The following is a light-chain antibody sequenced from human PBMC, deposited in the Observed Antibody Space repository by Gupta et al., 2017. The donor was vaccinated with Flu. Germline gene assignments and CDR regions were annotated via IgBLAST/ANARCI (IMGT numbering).Light chain of an antibody. J-gene: IGLJ3*02. CDR3: QVWDSRSDQRV. Sequence: SYVLPLPPSVSVAPGQTARITCGGNNSGSKSVRWYQQKAGQAPGLVVYDDRDRPAGIPERFCGSNAGNTATLTISRVEAGEEADYYWQVWDSRSDQRVLGGGTKLTVL. CDR1: NSGSKS. V-gene: IGLV3-21*02. CDR2: DDR.